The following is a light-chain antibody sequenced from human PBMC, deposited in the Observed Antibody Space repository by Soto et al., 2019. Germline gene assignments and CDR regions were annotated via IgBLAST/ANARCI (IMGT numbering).Light chain of an antibody. CDR3: GTWDSSLSAVV. J-gene: IGLJ2*01. Sequence: QSVLTQPHSVSAAPGQKVTISCSGSSSNIGNNYVSWYQQLPGTAPKLLIYENNKRPSGIPDRFSGSKSGTSATLGITGLQTGDEADYYCGTWDSSLSAVVFGGVTNLTVL. CDR1: SSNIGNNY. V-gene: IGLV1-51*02. CDR2: ENN.